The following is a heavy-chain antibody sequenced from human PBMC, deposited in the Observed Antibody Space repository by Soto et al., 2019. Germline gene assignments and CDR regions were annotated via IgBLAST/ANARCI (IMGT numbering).Heavy chain of an antibody. CDR1: GFTFSSYA. J-gene: IGHJ4*02. CDR3: VKLRDEWERGYFDY. CDR2: ISASGGST. V-gene: IGHV3-23*01. Sequence: EVQLLESGGGLVQPGGSLRLSCAASGFTFSSYAMSWVRQAPGKGLEWVSAISASGGSTYYADSVKGRFTISRDNSKNTLSLQMNSLRAEDTAVYYCVKLRDEWERGYFDYWGQGTLVTVSS. D-gene: IGHD1-26*01.